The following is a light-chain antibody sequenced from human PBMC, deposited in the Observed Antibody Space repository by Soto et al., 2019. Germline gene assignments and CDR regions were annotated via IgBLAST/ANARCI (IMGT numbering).Light chain of an antibody. V-gene: IGKV1-33*01. CDR1: QDISNH. J-gene: IGKJ5*01. CDR2: DAS. Sequence: DIQMTQSPSSLSGSVGDRVTITFQASQDISNHLNWYQQKPGKAPKLLIYDASNLETGVPSRFSGSGSGTDFTFTITSLQPQDIATYYCQQYDNVPITFGQGTRLEIK. CDR3: QQYDNVPIT.